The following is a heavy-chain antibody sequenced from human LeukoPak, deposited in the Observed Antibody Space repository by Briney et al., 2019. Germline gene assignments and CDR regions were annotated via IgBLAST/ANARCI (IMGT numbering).Heavy chain of an antibody. Sequence: ASVKVSCTASGYTFTVYYMHWVRQAPGQGLEWMGRINPNIGGTNYAQRFQGRVTMTRDTSISTAYMELIRLRSDDTAVYYCARDLPYSGSYSPWFDPWGQGTLVTVSS. D-gene: IGHD1-26*01. V-gene: IGHV1-2*06. J-gene: IGHJ5*02. CDR1: GYTFTVYY. CDR3: ARDLPYSGSYSPWFDP. CDR2: INPNIGGT.